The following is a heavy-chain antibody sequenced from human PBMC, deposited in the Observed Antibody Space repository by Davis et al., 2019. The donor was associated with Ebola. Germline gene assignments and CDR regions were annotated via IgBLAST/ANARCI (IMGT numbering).Heavy chain of an antibody. CDR3: ARRVGSSGWFKFDY. Sequence: AASVKVSCKTSGYTFTSHDINWVRQATGQGLEWMGWMNPNSGNTGYAQKFQGRVTMTRNTSIRTAYVELSSLRPEDTAMYYCARRVGSSGWFKFDYWGQGALVTVSS. CDR1: GYTFTSHD. CDR2: MNPNSGNT. V-gene: IGHV1-8*01. D-gene: IGHD6-19*01. J-gene: IGHJ4*02.